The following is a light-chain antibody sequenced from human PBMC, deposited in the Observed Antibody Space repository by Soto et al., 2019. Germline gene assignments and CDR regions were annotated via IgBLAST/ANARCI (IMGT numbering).Light chain of an antibody. J-gene: IGKJ1*01. CDR1: QSIDNN. CDR2: ETS. V-gene: IGKV1-39*01. Sequence: DVQMTQITSSLSASVGDRLTITCRASQSIDNNLNWYQQKPGKAPKLLIYETSILQSGVPSRFSGSGSGAEFTLTITSLQPEDFATYSCQQTYSSPWTFGQGTNVDIK. CDR3: QQTYSSPWT.